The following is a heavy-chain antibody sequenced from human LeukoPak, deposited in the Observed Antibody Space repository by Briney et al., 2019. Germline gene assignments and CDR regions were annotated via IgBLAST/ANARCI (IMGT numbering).Heavy chain of an antibody. CDR1: GFTFSSYA. Sequence: GGSLRLSCAACGFTFSSYAMSWVRQAPGRGLEWVSAISGSGGSTYYADFVKGRFTISRDNSKNTLFLQMNSLRAEDTAIYYCAKDRGGSVTCTEIDYWGQGTLVTVSS. V-gene: IGHV3-23*01. CDR3: AKDRGGSVTCTEIDY. D-gene: IGHD3-10*01. J-gene: IGHJ4*02. CDR2: ISGSGGST.